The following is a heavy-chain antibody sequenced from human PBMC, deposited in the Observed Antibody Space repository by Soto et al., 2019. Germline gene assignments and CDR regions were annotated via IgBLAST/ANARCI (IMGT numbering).Heavy chain of an antibody. CDR1: GYTFTSYG. V-gene: IGHV1-18*01. CDR3: ARDASNYYDSSGYTKPLDY. Sequence: VKVSCKASGYTFTSYGISWVRQAPGQGLEWMGWISAYNGNTNYAQKLQGRVTMTTDTSTSTAYMELRSLRSDDTAVYYCARDASNYYDSSGYTKPLDYWGQGTLVTVSS. CDR2: ISAYNGNT. D-gene: IGHD3-22*01. J-gene: IGHJ4*02.